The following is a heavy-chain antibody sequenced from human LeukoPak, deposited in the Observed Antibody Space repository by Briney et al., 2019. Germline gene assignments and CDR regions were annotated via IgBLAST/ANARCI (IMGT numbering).Heavy chain of an antibody. CDR3: AGRGYGDQPPQFDF. CDR1: GFTFRNYW. D-gene: IGHD4-17*01. Sequence: SRGSLRLSCAASGFTFRNYWMFRVRHAPGKALVWGARISNDGSSTNYADSVKGRFTISRDNAKNTLYLQMNNLRAEDTAVYYCAGRGYGDQPPQFDFWGQGTLVTVSS. V-gene: IGHV3-74*01. J-gene: IGHJ4*02. CDR2: ISNDGSST.